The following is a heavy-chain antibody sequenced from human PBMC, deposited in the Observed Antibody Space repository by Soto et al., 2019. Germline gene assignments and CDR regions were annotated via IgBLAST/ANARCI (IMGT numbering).Heavy chain of an antibody. J-gene: IGHJ6*01. Sequence: PGLPKRVSNAAAGVTFSSYAMRCIRQATGKGLEWVSAISGSGGSTYYADSVKGRFTISRDNTKNTLYLQMNSLRAEDTAVYFCVKGGSTSRWPCYYGMDVWGHGIPVS. CDR1: GVTFSSYA. D-gene: IGHD2-2*01. CDR2: ISGSGGST. V-gene: IGHV3-23*01. CDR3: VKGGSTSRWPCYYGMDV.